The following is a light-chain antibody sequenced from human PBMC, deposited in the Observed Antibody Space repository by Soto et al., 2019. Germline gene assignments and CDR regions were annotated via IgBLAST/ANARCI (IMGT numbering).Light chain of an antibody. J-gene: IGKJ1*01. CDR3: QQYINWPRT. CDR1: QSVSSN. V-gene: IGKV3-15*01. Sequence: EIVMTQSPATLSVSPGERATLSCRASQSVSSNLAWYQQKPGQAPRLLIYGASARATGIPARFGGSGSGTEFTLTISSLQSGDFALYYCQQYINWPRTFGQGTKVEIK. CDR2: GAS.